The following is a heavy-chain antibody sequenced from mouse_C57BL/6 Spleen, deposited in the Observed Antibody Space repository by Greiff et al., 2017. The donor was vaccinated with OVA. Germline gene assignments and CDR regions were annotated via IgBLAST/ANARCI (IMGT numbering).Heavy chain of an antibody. D-gene: IGHD1-1*01. CDR2: INPGSGGT. V-gene: IGHV1-54*01. CDR1: GYAFTNYL. Sequence: QVQLKESGAELVRPGTSVKVSCKASGYAFTNYLIEWVKQRPGQGLEWIGVINPGSGGTNYNEKFKGKATLTADKSSSTAYMQLSSLTSEDSAVYFCARSLYSYYAMDYWGQGTSVTVSS. CDR3: ARSLYSYYAMDY. J-gene: IGHJ4*01.